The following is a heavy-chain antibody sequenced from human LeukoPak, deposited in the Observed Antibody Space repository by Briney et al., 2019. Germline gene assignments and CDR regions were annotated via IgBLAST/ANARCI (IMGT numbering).Heavy chain of an antibody. CDR1: GGSISSSSYY. CDR3: ARGDCSSTSCYEFDY. Sequence: PSETLSLTCTVSGGSISSSSYYWGWIRQPPGKGLEWIGSIYYSGSTYYNPSPKSRVTISVDTSKNQFSLKLSSVTAADTAVYYCARGDCSSTSCYEFDYWGQGTLVTVSS. V-gene: IGHV4-39*07. D-gene: IGHD2-2*01. J-gene: IGHJ4*02. CDR2: IYYSGST.